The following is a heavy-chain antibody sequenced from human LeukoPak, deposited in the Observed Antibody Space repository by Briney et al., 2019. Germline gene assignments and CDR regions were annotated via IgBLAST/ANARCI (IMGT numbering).Heavy chain of an antibody. CDR3: ARAFNWNYFDY. CDR1: GYTFTGYY. V-gene: IGHV1-2*02. Sequence: ASVKVSCKASGYTFTGYYMQWVRQAPGQGLEWMGWINPNSGGTNYAQKFQGRVTMTRDTSISIAYMELSRLRSDDTAVFYCARAFNWNYFDYWGQGTLVTVSS. D-gene: IGHD1-20*01. J-gene: IGHJ4*02. CDR2: INPNSGGT.